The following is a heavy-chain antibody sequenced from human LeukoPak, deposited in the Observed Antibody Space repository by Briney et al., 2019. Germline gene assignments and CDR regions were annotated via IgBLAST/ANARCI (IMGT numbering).Heavy chain of an antibody. J-gene: IGHJ4*02. CDR1: GGTFSSYA. Sequence: SVKVSCKASGGTFSSYAISWVRQAPGQGLEWMGRIIPILGIANYAQKFQGRVTTTADKSTSTAYMELNSLRSEDTAVYYCALTYYYDSSGYSPFDYWGQGTLVTVSS. CDR2: IIPILGIA. V-gene: IGHV1-69*04. D-gene: IGHD3-22*01. CDR3: ALTYYYDSSGYSPFDY.